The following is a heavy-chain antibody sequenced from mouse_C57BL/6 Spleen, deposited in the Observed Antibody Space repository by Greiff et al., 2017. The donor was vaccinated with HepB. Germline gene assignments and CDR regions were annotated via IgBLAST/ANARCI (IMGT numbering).Heavy chain of an antibody. Sequence: VKLMESGPELVKPGASVKISCKASGYAFSSSWMNWVKQRPGKGLEWIGRIYPGDGDTNYNGKFKGKATLTADKSSSTAYMQLSSLTSEDSAVYFCARSGSNYLYWYFDVWGTGTTVTVSS. D-gene: IGHD2-5*01. V-gene: IGHV1-82*01. CDR1: GYAFSSSW. CDR3: ARSGSNYLYWYFDV. CDR2: IYPGDGDT. J-gene: IGHJ1*03.